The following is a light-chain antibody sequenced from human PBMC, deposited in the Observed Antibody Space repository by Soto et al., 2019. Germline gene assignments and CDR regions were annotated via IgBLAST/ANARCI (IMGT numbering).Light chain of an antibody. CDR1: SSNIGSDN. CDR3: QSYDNSLNTIL. Sequence: QSVLTQPPSASGTPGQRVTVSCSGSSSNIGSDNVNWYQQLPGTAPQLLIYSNNQRPSGVPDRFSGSKSGTSASLAIGGLQSEDEADYYCQSYDNSLNTILFGGGTKLTVL. V-gene: IGLV1-44*01. CDR2: SNN. J-gene: IGLJ2*01.